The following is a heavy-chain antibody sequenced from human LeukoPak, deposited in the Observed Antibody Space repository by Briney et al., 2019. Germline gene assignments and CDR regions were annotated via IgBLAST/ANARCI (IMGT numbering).Heavy chain of an antibody. Sequence: PSETLSLTCAVYGGSFSGYYWSWIRQPPGKGLEWIGEINHSGSTNYNPSLKSRVTISVDTSKNQFSLKLSSVTAADTAVYYCARGRHDGSGYYQRDYYYMDVWGKGTTVTVSS. CDR2: INHSGST. V-gene: IGHV4-34*01. CDR1: GGSFSGYY. CDR3: ARGRHDGSGYYQRDYYYMDV. D-gene: IGHD3-22*01. J-gene: IGHJ6*03.